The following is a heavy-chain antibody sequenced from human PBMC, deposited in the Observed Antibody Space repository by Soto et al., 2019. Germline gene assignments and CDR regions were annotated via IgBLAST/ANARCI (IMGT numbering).Heavy chain of an antibody. J-gene: IGHJ6*02. Sequence: SETLSLTCTVTSNSVSSGSYYWSWIRQPPGKGLEWIGYIYYSGSTNYNPSLKSRVTISVDTSKNQFSLKLSSVTAADTAVYYCARGGIVGATQAPYYYYGMDVWGQGTTVTVS. CDR3: ARGGIVGATQAPYYYYGMDV. V-gene: IGHV4-61*01. CDR2: IYYSGST. CDR1: SNSVSSGSYY. D-gene: IGHD1-26*01.